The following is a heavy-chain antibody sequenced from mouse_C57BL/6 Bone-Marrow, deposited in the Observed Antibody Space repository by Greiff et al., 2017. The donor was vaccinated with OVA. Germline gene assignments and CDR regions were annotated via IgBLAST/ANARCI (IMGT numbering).Heavy chain of an antibody. CDR3: ARRGVLRSYWYFDV. Sequence: QVQLQQPGAELVKPGASVKMSCKASGYTFTSYWITWVKQRPGQGLEWIGDIYPGSGSTNYNEKFKSKATLTVDTSSSTAYMQLSSLTSEDSAVDYCARRGVLRSYWYFDVWGTGTTVTVSA. D-gene: IGHD1-1*01. V-gene: IGHV1-55*01. CDR1: GYTFTSYW. J-gene: IGHJ1*03. CDR2: IYPGSGST.